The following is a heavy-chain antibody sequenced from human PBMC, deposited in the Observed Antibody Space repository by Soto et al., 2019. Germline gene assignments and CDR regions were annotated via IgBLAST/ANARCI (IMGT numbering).Heavy chain of an antibody. CDR1: GFTFSSYW. CDR3: GRAEAAAGVDY. CDR2: INSDGSST. D-gene: IGHD6-13*01. J-gene: IGHJ4*02. V-gene: IGHV3-74*01. Sequence: EVQLVESGGGLVQPGGSLRLSCAASGFTFSSYWMHWVRQAPGKGLVWVLRINSDGSSTSYADSVKGRFTISRDNAKDTLYLQMNSLRVEDTAVYYCGRAEAAAGVDYWGQGTLVTVSS.